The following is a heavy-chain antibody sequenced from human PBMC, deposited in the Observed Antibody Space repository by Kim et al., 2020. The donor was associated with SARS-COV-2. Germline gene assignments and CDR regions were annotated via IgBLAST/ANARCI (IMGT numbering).Heavy chain of an antibody. V-gene: IGHV3-21*01. CDR3: ARAESGESFNSWPAFDY. CDR2: ISTSSSFI. Sequence: GGSLRLSCAASGFTFSSYSMSWVRQAPGKGLEWVSSISTSSSFIYYADSVEGRFTISRDDAKNSLYLHLNSLRAEDTAVYYCARAESGESFNSWPAFDY. J-gene: IGHJ4*01. CDR1: GFTFSSYS. D-gene: IGHD3-10*01.